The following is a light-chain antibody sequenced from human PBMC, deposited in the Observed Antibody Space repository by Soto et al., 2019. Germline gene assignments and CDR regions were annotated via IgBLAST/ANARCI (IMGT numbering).Light chain of an antibody. CDR1: SGDIGDYNY. Sequence: QSVLTQPASVSGSPGQSITISCVGTSGDIGDYNYVSWYQQHPGKVPKVIIYDVSNRPSGVSYRFSGTKSGNTASLTVSWLQVEDEADYYCCSYTRSGTLIFGTGTQLTVL. CDR3: CSYTRSGTLI. J-gene: IGLJ1*01. V-gene: IGLV2-14*01. CDR2: DVS.